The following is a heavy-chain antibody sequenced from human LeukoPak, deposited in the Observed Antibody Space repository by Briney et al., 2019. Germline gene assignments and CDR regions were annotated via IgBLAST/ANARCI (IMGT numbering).Heavy chain of an antibody. CDR2: INHSGST. V-gene: IGHV4-34*01. J-gene: IGHJ4*02. D-gene: IGHD2/OR15-2a*01. CDR3: VGNGYYALDY. Sequence: SETLSLTCAVYGGSFSGYYWSWIRQPPGKGLEWIGEINHSGSTNYNPSLKSRVTISVDKSKNHSSLKLTSVTAADTAVYFCVGNGYYALDYWGQGALVTVAS. CDR1: GGSFSGYY.